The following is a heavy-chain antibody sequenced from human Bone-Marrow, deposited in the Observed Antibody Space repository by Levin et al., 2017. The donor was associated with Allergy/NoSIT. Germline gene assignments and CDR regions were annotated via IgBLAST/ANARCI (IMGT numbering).Heavy chain of an antibody. CDR3: AKVLPSDYGDSYDY. V-gene: IGHV3-23*01. Sequence: GGSLRLSCATSGFTFSNYAMMWVRQAPGKGLQWVSAISARDDSTYYADSVRGRFTVSRDNSRNTMYLQLNSLRAEDTAVYYCAKVLPSDYGDSYDYWGQGILVTVSS. J-gene: IGHJ4*02. CDR1: GFTFSNYA. D-gene: IGHD4-17*01. CDR2: ISARDDST.